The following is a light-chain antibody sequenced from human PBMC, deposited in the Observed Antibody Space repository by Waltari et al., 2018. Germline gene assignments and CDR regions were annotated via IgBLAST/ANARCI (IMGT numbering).Light chain of an antibody. J-gene: IGLJ1*01. CDR1: DLESKS. CDR2: YDC. CDR3: QVWDANTDPGV. Sequence: SYVLTQPPSVAVAPGETARVNWGGHDLESKSVHGYQQKPGQAPVLVISYDCDRPSGIPERFSGSNSGDTATLTISRVEAGDEADYYCQVWDANTDPGVFGTGTEVTVL. V-gene: IGLV3-21*01.